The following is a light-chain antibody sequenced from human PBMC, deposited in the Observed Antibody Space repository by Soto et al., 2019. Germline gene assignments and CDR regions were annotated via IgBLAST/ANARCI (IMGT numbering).Light chain of an antibody. CDR1: SSVVGGYNY. CDR3: CSYAGSYTHV. Sequence: SVLTQPRSVSGSPGQSVTISCTGTSSVVGGYNYVSWYQQHPGKAPKLMIYDVSKRPSGVPDRFSGSKSGNTASLTISGLQAEDEADYYCCSYAGSYTHVFGTGTKVTVL. V-gene: IGLV2-11*01. CDR2: DVS. J-gene: IGLJ1*01.